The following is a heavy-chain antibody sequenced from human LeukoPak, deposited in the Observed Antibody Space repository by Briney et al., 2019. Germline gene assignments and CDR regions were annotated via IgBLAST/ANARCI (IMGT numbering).Heavy chain of an antibody. V-gene: IGHV1-18*01. Sequence: ASVKVSCKASGYTFTSYGISWVRQAPGQGLEWMGWISAYNGNTNYAQKLQGRVTMTTDTSTSTAYMELRSLRSDDTAVYYFAREAEFTYYYDSSGQHPDAFDIWGQGTMVTVSS. D-gene: IGHD3-22*01. CDR2: ISAYNGNT. CDR3: AREAEFTYYYDSSGQHPDAFDI. CDR1: GYTFTSYG. J-gene: IGHJ3*02.